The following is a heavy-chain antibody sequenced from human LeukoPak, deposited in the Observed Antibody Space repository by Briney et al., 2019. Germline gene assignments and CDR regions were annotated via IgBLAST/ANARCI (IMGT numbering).Heavy chain of an antibody. Sequence: ASVKVSCKASGGTFSSYAISWVRQAPGQGLEWMGRIIPILGTANYAQKFQGRVTITTDESTSTAYMELSSLRSEDTAVYYCATRPYYSDSSGYYYEGGNWFDPWGQGTLVTVSS. CDR2: IIPILGTA. J-gene: IGHJ5*02. CDR3: ATRPYYSDSSGYYYEGGNWFDP. CDR1: GGTFSSYA. V-gene: IGHV1-69*11. D-gene: IGHD3-22*01.